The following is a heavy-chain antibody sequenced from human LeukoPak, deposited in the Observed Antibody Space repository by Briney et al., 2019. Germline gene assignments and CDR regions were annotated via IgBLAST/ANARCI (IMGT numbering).Heavy chain of an antibody. CDR1: GGSFRGCY. J-gene: IGHJ1*01. Sequence: PSETLSLTCGVYGGSFRGCYGIGIHQPPGKGLEWIGEINHSGSTNYNPSLKSRVTISVDTSKNQFSLKLSSVTAADTAVYYCARGRLGYCSGGSCYQTEYFQHWGQGTLVTVSS. CDR3: ARGRLGYCSGGSCYQTEYFQH. CDR2: INHSGST. D-gene: IGHD2-15*01. V-gene: IGHV4-34*01.